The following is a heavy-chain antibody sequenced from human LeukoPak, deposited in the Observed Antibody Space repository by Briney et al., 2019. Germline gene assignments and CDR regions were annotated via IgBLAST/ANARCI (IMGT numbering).Heavy chain of an antibody. CDR3: ARDSGSYTLGGY. D-gene: IGHD1-26*01. CDR2: INPSGGRT. V-gene: IGHV1-46*01. J-gene: IGHJ4*02. CDR1: GGTFSSYA. Sequence: ASVKVSCKASGGTFSSYAINWVRQAPGQGLEWMGIINPSGGRTSNAQKFQGRVTMTRDTSTSTVYMELSSLRSEDTAVYYCARDSGSYTLGGYWGQGTLVTVSS.